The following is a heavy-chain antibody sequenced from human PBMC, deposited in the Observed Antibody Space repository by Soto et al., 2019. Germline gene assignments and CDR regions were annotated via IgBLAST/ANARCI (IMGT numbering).Heavy chain of an antibody. D-gene: IGHD2-21*01. CDR2: IGTSETNT. J-gene: IGHJ4*02. Sequence: EVQLVESGGNLVQPGRSLRLSCAASGFTFSSYEFNWVRHAPGKGLEWISYIGTSETNTYYAGSVKGRFTVSRDNAKNSVFLQMNSLRAEDTAIYHCAREELNCGGDCFAFWGQGALVTVSS. V-gene: IGHV3-48*03. CDR3: AREELNCGGDCFAF. CDR1: GFTFSSYE.